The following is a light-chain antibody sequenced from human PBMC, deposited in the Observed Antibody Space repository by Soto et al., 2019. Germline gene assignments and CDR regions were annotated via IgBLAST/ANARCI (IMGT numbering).Light chain of an antibody. CDR3: AAWDDGLNEV. CDR1: GSNIGTIT. CDR2: SNT. V-gene: IGLV1-44*01. J-gene: IGLJ1*01. Sequence: QSVLTQAPSASGTPGQGFTFLCPGTGSNIGTITVSWYQQLPGTAPKLIIYSNTQRPSGVHDRFSGSKSGTSASLAISGLQSEDEADYYCAAWDDGLNEVFANGTK.